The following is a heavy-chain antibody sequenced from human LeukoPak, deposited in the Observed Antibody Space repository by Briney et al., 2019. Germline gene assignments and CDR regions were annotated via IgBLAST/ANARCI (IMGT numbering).Heavy chain of an antibody. D-gene: IGHD4-17*01. V-gene: IGHV4-30-4*01. J-gene: IGHJ4*02. Sequence: SETLSLTCTVSGGSISSGDYYWSWIRQPPRKGLEWIGYIYYSGSTYYNPSLKSRVTISVDTSKNQFSLKLSSVTAADTAVYYCARGPTVTTPNFDYWGQGTLVTVSS. CDR2: IYYSGST. CDR1: GGSISSGDYY. CDR3: ARGPTVTTPNFDY.